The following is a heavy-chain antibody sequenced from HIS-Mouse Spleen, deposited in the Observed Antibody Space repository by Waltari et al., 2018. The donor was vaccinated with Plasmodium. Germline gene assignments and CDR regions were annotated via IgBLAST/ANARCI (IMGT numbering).Heavy chain of an antibody. D-gene: IGHD6-13*01. CDR1: GFTFRSYG. CDR2: ISYDGSNK. Sequence: QVQLVESGGGVVQPGRSLRLSCAASGFTFRSYGMHWVRQAPGKGLEGWAVISYDGSNKYYADSVKGRFTISRDNSKNTLYLQMNSLRAEDTAVYYCAKDRRSSSWYVDYWGQGTLVTVSS. CDR3: AKDRRSSSWYVDY. V-gene: IGHV3-30*18. J-gene: IGHJ4*02.